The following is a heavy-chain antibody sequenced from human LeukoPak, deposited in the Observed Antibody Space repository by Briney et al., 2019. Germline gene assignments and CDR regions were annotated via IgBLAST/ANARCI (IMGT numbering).Heavy chain of an antibody. D-gene: IGHD3-3*01. CDR3: ARPDDFWSGLYAVDI. CDR1: GYSISSGYY. Sequence: TSETLSLTCAVSGYSISSGYYWGWIRQPPGKGLGWIGSIYHSGSTYYNPSLKSRVTISVDTSKNQFSLKLSSVTAADTAVYYCARPDDFWSGLYAVDIWGQGTMVTVSS. J-gene: IGHJ3*02. CDR2: IYHSGST. V-gene: IGHV4-38-2*01.